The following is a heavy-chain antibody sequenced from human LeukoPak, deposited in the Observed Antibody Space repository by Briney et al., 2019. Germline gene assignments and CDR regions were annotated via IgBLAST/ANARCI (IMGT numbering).Heavy chain of an antibody. V-gene: IGHV3-21*01. Sequence: GGSLRLSCAASGFTFSNNGMNWVRQAPGKGLEWVSSISSSSSYIYYADSVKGRFTISRDNAKNSLYLQMNSLRAEDTAVYCARLWYYYYYMDVWGKGTTVAVSS. CDR2: ISSSSSYI. J-gene: IGHJ6*03. CDR1: GFTFSNNG. CDR3: ARLWYYYYYMDV. D-gene: IGHD3-10*01.